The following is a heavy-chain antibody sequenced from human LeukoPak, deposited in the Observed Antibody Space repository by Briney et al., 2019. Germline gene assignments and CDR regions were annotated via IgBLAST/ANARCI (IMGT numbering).Heavy chain of an antibody. CDR1: GGSISSGDYY. V-gene: IGHV4-30-4*01. D-gene: IGHD3-10*01. CDR2: IYYSGST. Sequence: SETLSLTCTVSGGSISSGDYYWSGIRQPPGKGLEWIGYIYYSGSTYYNPSLKSRVTISVDTSKNQFSLKLSSVTAADTAVYYCARDEWFGELSPAFDIWGQGTMVTVSS. J-gene: IGHJ3*02. CDR3: ARDEWFGELSPAFDI.